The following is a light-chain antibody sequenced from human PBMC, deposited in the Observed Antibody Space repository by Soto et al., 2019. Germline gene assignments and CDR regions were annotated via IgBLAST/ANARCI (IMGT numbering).Light chain of an antibody. CDR2: AAS. V-gene: IGKV1-16*01. J-gene: IGKJ1*01. CDR1: QDIGND. CDR3: QQYNSHWT. Sequence: DIQMTQSPPSLSASVGDRVTITCRASQDIGNDLAWFQQKPGKAPKSLIYAASSLESGVPSRFSGIGSGTEFTLTISSLQPDDFATYYCQQYNSHWTFGQGTKVDIK.